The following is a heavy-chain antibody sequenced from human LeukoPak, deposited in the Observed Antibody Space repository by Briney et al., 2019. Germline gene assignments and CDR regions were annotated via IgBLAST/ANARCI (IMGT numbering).Heavy chain of an antibody. V-gene: IGHV1-18*01. D-gene: IGHD6-19*01. CDR1: GYXFTRYG. CDR2: ISTYNGDT. J-gene: IGHJ4*02. CDR3: VRDPSNTSGWYIYFDY. Sequence: ASVRVSCKPSGYXFTRYGISWVRQAPGQGLEWMGWISTYNGDTKYAQKFQGRVTLTKDTPTSTAYMELRSLRSDDTAVYYCVRDPSNTSGWYIYFDYWGQGTLVTVSS.